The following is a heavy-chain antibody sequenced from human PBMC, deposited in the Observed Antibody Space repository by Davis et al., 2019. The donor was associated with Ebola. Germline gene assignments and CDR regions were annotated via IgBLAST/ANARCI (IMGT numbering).Heavy chain of an antibody. CDR1: GFTFSNAW. CDR2: IKTNADGGTV. J-gene: IGHJ6*02. Sequence: GESLKISCVASGFTFSNAWMAWVRQAPGKGLEWVGRIKTNADGGTVAYAAPVKGRFTISRDDAEQTLYLEMNSLKPEDTAVYYCTTDPGRMITFGGVVNHYGMDVWGQGTTVTVSS. V-gene: IGHV3-15*01. CDR3: TTDPGRMITFGGVVNHYGMDV. D-gene: IGHD3-16*01.